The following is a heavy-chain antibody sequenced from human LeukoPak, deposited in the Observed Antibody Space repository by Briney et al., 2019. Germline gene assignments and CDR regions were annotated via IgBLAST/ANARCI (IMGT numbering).Heavy chain of an antibody. CDR1: GFTFSSYW. Sequence: GGSLRLSCAASGFTFSSYWMHWVRQAPGKGLVWVSRINSDGSSTSYADSVKGRFTISRDNAKNTLYLQMNSLRAEDTAVYCCARKCYGDYDDAFDIWGQGTMVIVSS. CDR3: ARKCYGDYDDAFDI. CDR2: INSDGSST. D-gene: IGHD4-17*01. V-gene: IGHV3-74*01. J-gene: IGHJ3*02.